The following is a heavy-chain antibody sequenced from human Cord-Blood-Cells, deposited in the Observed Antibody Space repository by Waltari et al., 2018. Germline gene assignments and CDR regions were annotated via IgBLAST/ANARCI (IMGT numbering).Heavy chain of an antibody. CDR1: GGSISSYS. J-gene: IGHJ4*02. Sequence: VQLQESGPGLVKPSETLSLTCTVSGGSISSYSRSWIRQPPGKGLEWIGYIYYSGSTNYTPSLKSRVTISVDTSKNQFSLKLSSVTAADTAVYYCAGWFRELFDYWGQGTLVTVSS. CDR3: AGWFRELFDY. V-gene: IGHV4-59*08. D-gene: IGHD3-10*01. CDR2: IYYSGST.